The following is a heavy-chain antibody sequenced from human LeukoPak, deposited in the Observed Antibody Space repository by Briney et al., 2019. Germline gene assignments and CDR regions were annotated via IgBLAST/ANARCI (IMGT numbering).Heavy chain of an antibody. D-gene: IGHD4-17*01. CDR3: ARETGLRTFDN. V-gene: IGHV3-23*01. CDR2: ISGSGGST. J-gene: IGHJ4*02. Sequence: GGSLRLSCAASGFTFSSYAMSWVRQAPGKGLEWVSAISGSGGSTYYADSVKGRFTISRDNSKNTLYLQMNSPRDEDTAVYYCARETGLRTFDNWGQGTLVTVSS. CDR1: GFTFSSYA.